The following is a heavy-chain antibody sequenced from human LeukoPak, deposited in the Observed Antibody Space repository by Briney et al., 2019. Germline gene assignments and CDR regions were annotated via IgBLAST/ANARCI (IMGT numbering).Heavy chain of an antibody. CDR1: GFTFSSYS. Sequence: PGGSLRLSCAASGFTFSSYSMNWVRQAPGKGLEWVSYISSSSSTIYYADSVKGRFTISRDNSENTLYLQMNSLIPEDTAVYYCAKGSAYGDYYYYGMDVWGQGTTVTVSS. D-gene: IGHD4-17*01. V-gene: IGHV3-48*01. CDR3: AKGSAYGDYYYYGMDV. J-gene: IGHJ6*02. CDR2: ISSSSSTI.